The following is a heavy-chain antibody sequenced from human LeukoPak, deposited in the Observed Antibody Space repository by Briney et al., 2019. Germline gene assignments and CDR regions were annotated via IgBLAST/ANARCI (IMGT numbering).Heavy chain of an antibody. CDR3: ARSLWLGELDY. V-gene: IGHV1-18*01. CDR1: GYTFTSYG. CDR2: ISGYNSKT. D-gene: IGHD3-10*01. Sequence: ASVKVSCKASGYTFTSYGISWVRQAPGQGLEWMGWISGYNSKTNYAQKFQRRITMTTDTSTSTAYMELSSLRSDDTAVYCCARSLWLGELDYWGQGTLVTVSS. J-gene: IGHJ4*02.